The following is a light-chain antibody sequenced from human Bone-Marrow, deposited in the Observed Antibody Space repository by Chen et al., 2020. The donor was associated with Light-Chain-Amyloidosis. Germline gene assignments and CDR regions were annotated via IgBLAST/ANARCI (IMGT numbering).Light chain of an antibody. CDR2: DDS. CDR3: QVWDRSSDRPV. V-gene: IGLV3-21*02. CDR1: NIGSTS. J-gene: IGLJ3*02. Sequence: SYVLTQPSSVSVAPGQTATIACGGNNIGSTSVHWYQQTQGQAPLLVVYDDSYRPSGIPERLSGSNSGNTATLTISRVEAGDEADYYCQVWDRSSDRPVFGGGTKLIVL.